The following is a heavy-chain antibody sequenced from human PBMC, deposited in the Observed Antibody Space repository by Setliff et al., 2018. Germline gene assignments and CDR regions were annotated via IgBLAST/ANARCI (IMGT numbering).Heavy chain of an antibody. J-gene: IGHJ6*03. CDR1: GGSTTSDY. CDR3: VRMSGFLYMDV. V-gene: IGHV4-59*01. CDR2: MYDSGRT. Sequence: PSETLSLTCSVSGGSTTSDYWSWIRQPPGKGLEWIGYMYDSGRTNYNPSLKSRVTISTGTSKNQFSLKLNSVTAADTAVYYCVRMSGFLYMDVWGKGTTVTVSS. D-gene: IGHD3-3*01.